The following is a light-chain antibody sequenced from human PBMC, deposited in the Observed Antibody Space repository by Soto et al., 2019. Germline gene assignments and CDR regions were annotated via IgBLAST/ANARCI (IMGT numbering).Light chain of an antibody. V-gene: IGKV3-11*01. CDR2: DAS. Sequence: EIVLTQSPATLSLSPGERATLSCRASQSVGDYLAWYQQKPGQAPRLLIYDASNRATDIPARFSGSGSGADFTLTISSLESEDFATYYCQQSDSFPRTFGPGTTVDIK. CDR3: QQSDSFPRT. CDR1: QSVGDY. J-gene: IGKJ3*01.